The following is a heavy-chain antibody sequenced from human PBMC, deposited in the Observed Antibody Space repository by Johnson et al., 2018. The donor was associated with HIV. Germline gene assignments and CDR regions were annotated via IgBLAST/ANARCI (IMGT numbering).Heavy chain of an antibody. CDR3: ARGGVTGEDHAFDI. Sequence: VLLVESGGGVVQPGGSLRLSCAASGFTVSSNYMSWVRQAPGKGLEWVSVIYSGGSTYYADSVKGRFTISRENAKNSLYLQMNSLRAGDTAVYYCARGGVTGEDHAFDIWGQGTMVTVSS. J-gene: IGHJ3*02. CDR2: IYSGGST. CDR1: GFTVSSNY. V-gene: IGHV3-66*01. D-gene: IGHD7-27*01.